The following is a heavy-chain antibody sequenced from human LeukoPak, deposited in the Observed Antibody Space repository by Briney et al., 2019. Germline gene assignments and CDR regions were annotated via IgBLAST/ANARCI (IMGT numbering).Heavy chain of an antibody. CDR2: IYYSGST. D-gene: IGHD3-22*01. CDR3: ARAHHYYDSSGYYPNWFDP. Sequence: SETLSLTCTVSGGSISSYYWSWIRQPPGKGLEWFGYIYYSGSTNYNPSLQSRVTISVDTSKNQFSLKLSSVTAADTAVYYCARAHHYYDSSGYYPNWFDPWGQGTLVTVSS. J-gene: IGHJ5*02. CDR1: GGSISSYY. V-gene: IGHV4-59*01.